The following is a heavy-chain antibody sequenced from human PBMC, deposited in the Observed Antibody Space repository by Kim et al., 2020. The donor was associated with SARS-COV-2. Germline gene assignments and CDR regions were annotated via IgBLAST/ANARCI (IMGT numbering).Heavy chain of an antibody. CDR3: ASTRWLKGGFDY. D-gene: IGHD5-12*01. CDR2: I. Sequence: IYYADSVKGRFTISRDNAKNSLYLQMNSLRAEDTAVYYCASTRWLKGGFDYWGQGTLVTVSS. V-gene: IGHV3-21*01. J-gene: IGHJ4*02.